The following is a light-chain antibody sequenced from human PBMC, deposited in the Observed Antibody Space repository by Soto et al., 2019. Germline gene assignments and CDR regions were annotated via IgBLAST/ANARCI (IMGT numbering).Light chain of an antibody. V-gene: IGLV2-14*01. CDR3: SSYTTSTTWV. CDR2: EVT. Sequence: QSALTQPASVSGSPGQSITISCTGTSSDVGVYDYVSWYQQHPGKAPKLIISEVTNRPSGVSDRFSGSKSGNTASLTISGLQADDEADYYCSSYTTSTTWVFGGGTKLIVL. J-gene: IGLJ3*02. CDR1: SSDVGVYDY.